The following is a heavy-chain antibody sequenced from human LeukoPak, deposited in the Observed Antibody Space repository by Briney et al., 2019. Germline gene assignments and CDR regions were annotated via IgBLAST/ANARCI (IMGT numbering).Heavy chain of an antibody. Sequence: SETLSLTCTVSGGSISSGSYYWGWIRQPPGKGLEWIGRIYTSGSTNYNPSLKSRVTMSVDTSKNQFSLKLSSVTAADTAVYYCARANFWSGYYPTPLYYYYYMDVWGKGTTVTVSS. J-gene: IGHJ6*03. V-gene: IGHV4-39*07. D-gene: IGHD3-3*01. CDR1: GGSISSGSYY. CDR2: IYTSGST. CDR3: ARANFWSGYYPTPLYYYYYMDV.